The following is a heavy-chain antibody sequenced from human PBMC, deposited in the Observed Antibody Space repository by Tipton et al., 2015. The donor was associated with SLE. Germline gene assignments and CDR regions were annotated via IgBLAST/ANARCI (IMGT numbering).Heavy chain of an antibody. V-gene: IGHV4-4*07. J-gene: IGHJ4*02. CDR1: GGSISSYY. CDR2: IYPSGST. Sequence: GLVKPSETLSLTCTVSGGSISSYYWSWIRQPPGKGLQWIGRIYPSGSTNYNPSLKSRVTMSIDGSNNHFSLRLNSVTAADTAVYYCARGRLLDYWGQGILVTVSS. CDR3: ARGRLLDY.